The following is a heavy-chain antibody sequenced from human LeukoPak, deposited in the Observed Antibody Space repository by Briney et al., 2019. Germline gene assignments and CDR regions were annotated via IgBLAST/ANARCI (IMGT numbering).Heavy chain of an antibody. J-gene: IGHJ4*02. CDR2: IYPGDSDT. D-gene: IGHD3-22*01. Sequence: GESLKISCKGSGYRFTNYWIGWVRQMPGKGLEWMGVIYPGDSDTRYSPSFQGQVTISADKSISTAYLQWSSLKASDTAMYYCARHAYYYDSSGYYRLDYWGQGTLVTVSS. CDR1: GYRFTNYW. CDR3: ARHAYYYDSSGYYRLDY. V-gene: IGHV5-51*01.